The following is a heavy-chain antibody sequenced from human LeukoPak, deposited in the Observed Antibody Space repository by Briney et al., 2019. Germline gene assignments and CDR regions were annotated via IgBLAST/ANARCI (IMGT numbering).Heavy chain of an antibody. V-gene: IGHV1/OR15-1*02. D-gene: IGHD1-26*01. CDR1: GYIFTDYY. J-gene: IGHJ4*02. Sequence: EASVKVSCKASGYIFTDYYMHWVRQAPGQELGWMGRINPNSGGTNYAQKFQGRVTMTRDTSISTAYTELSSLRSEDTATYYCARDSGSGNNDYWGQGTLVTVSS. CDR3: ARDSGSGNNDY. CDR2: INPNSGGT.